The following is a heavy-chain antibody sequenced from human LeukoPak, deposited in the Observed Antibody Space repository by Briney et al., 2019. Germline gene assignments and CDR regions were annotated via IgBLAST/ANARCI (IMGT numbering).Heavy chain of an antibody. CDR2: IYHSGST. CDR1: GGSLSSGGYS. J-gene: IGHJ4*02. Sequence: PPETLSLTRAVSGGSLSSGGYSWSWIRQPPGKGMGWIGYIYHSGSTYYNPSLKTRVTISVDRSKNQFSLKLSSVTAADTAVYYCARGSDFWSGYRLDYWGQGTLVTVSS. D-gene: IGHD3-3*01. CDR3: ARGSDFWSGYRLDY. V-gene: IGHV4-30-2*01.